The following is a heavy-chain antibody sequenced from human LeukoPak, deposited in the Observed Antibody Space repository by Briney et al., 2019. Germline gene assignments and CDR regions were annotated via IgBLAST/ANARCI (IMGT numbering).Heavy chain of an antibody. Sequence: SETVSLTCTVSGGSISSYYWSWIRQPPGKGLEWIGYIYYGGSTNYNPSLKSRVTISVDTSKNQFSLKLSSVTAADTAVYYCARAMPVAGTQFDPWGQGTLVTVSS. CDR1: GGSISSYY. CDR3: ARAMPVAGTQFDP. V-gene: IGHV4-59*01. D-gene: IGHD6-19*01. J-gene: IGHJ5*02. CDR2: IYYGGST.